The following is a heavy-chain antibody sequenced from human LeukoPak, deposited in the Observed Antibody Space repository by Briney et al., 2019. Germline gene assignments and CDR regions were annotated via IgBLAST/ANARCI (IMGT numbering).Heavy chain of an antibody. CDR1: GFTFSSYS. CDR3: ARDGSSSWYSYYYYMDV. CDR2: ISSSSSYI. J-gene: IGHJ6*03. Sequence: GGSLRLAWAAAGFTFSSYSRNWGRQAPGKGGEGGSSISSSSSYIYYADSVKGRFTISRDNAKNSLYLQMNSLRAEDTAVYYCARDGSSSWYSYYYYMDVWGKGTTVTVSS. V-gene: IGHV3-21*01. D-gene: IGHD6-13*01.